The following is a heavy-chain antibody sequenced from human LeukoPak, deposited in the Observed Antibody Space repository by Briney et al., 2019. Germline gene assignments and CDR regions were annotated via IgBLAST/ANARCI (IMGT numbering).Heavy chain of an antibody. D-gene: IGHD5-12*01. V-gene: IGHV4-34*01. CDR3: ARIPQRGYSGYGSPDP. CDR1: GGSFSGYY. Sequence: SETLSLTCAVYGGSFSGYYWSWIRQPPGKGLEWNGEINHSGSTNYNPSLKSRVTISVDTSKNQFSLKLSSVTAADTAVYYCARIPQRGYSGYGSPDPWGQGTLVTVSS. J-gene: IGHJ5*02. CDR2: INHSGST.